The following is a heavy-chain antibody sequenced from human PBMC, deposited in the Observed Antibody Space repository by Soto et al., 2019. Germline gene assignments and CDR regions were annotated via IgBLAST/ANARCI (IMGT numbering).Heavy chain of an antibody. D-gene: IGHD3-16*01. CDR3: AMVDNYVTPTPQDV. V-gene: IGHV1-18*01. CDR1: GYIFVNYG. CDR2: ISPYTGDT. Sequence: QVQLVQSGDEMKKPGASVRVSCKASGYIFVNYGIAWVRQAPGQGLEWMGWISPYTGDTHSASKVQGRLTMTTDTSTGTAYMDLGSLTSDDTAVYYCAMVDNYVTPTPQDVWGQGTTVT. J-gene: IGHJ6*02.